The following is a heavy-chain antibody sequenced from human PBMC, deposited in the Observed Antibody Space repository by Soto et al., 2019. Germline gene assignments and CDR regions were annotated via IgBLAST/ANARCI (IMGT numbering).Heavy chain of an antibody. J-gene: IGHJ6*02. CDR1: GFTFDDYG. D-gene: IGHD1-26*01. Sequence: PGGSLRLSCAASGFTFDDYGMSWVRQAPGKGLEWVSGINWNGGSTGYADSVKGRFTISRDNAKNSLYLQMNSLRAEDTAMYYCARADSGSYYYYYGMDVWGQGTTVTVSS. V-gene: IGHV3-20*04. CDR3: ARADSGSYYYYYGMDV. CDR2: INWNGGST.